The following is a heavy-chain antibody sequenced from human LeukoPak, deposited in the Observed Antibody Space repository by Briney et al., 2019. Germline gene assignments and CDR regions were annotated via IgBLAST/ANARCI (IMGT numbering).Heavy chain of an antibody. D-gene: IGHD4-17*01. J-gene: IGHJ6*02. V-gene: IGHV3-13*01. Sequence: SGGSLRLSCAASGFTFSSYDMHWVRHATGKGLEWVSAIGTAGDTYYPGSVKGRFTISRENAKNSLHLQMNSLRAGDTAVYYCARSYGDPALRSWDYYYYGMDVWGQGTTVTVSS. CDR1: GFTFSSYD. CDR2: IGTAGDT. CDR3: ARSYGDPALRSWDYYYYGMDV.